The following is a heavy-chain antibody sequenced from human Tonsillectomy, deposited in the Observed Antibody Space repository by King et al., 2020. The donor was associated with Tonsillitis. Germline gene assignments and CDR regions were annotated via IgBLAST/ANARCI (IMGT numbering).Heavy chain of an antibody. J-gene: IGHJ4*02. CDR1: GFSLSTSGVG. D-gene: IGHD3-22*01. CDR2: IYWNDDK. CDR3: AHGITYYYDSSGPDLDY. V-gene: IGHV2-5*01. Sequence: TLKESGPTLVKPTQTLTLTCTFSGFSLSTSGVGVGWIRQPPGKALEWLALIYWNDDKRYSPSLKSRLTITKDTSKNQVVLTVTNMDPVDTATYYCAHGITYYYDSSGPDLDYWGQGTLVTVSS.